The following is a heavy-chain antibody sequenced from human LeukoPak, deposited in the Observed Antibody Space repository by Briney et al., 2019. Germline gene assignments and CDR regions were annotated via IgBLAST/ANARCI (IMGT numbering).Heavy chain of an antibody. V-gene: IGHV3-9*01. Sequence: GGSLRLSCSASGFTFDDYAMHWVRQAPGKGLEWVSGINWNSGTIVYADSVKGRFTISRDNAKNSLFLQMSSLRAEDTAFYYCAKAQAHYSSNWHTLNWFDSWGQGTLVTVSS. CDR2: INWNSGTI. D-gene: IGHD6-13*01. CDR1: GFTFDDYA. J-gene: IGHJ5*01. CDR3: AKAQAHYSSNWHTLNWFDS.